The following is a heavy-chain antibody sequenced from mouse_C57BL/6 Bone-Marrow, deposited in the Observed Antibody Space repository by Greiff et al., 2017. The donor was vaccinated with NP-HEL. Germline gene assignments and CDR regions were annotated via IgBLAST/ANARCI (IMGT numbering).Heavy chain of an antibody. CDR2: IDPATGGT. CDR3: TRETTVTGNY. V-gene: IGHV1-15*01. J-gene: IGHJ2*01. D-gene: IGHD1-1*01. Sequence: QVQLQQSGAELVRPGASVTLSCKASGYTFTDYEMHWVKQTPVHGLEWIGAIDPATGGTAYHQKFKGKAILTADKSSSTAYMELRSLTSEDSSVYYCTRETTVTGNYWGQGTTLTVSS. CDR1: GYTFTDYE.